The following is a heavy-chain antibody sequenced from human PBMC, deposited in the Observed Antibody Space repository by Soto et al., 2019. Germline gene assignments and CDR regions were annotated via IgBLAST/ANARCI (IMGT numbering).Heavy chain of an antibody. J-gene: IGHJ6*02. D-gene: IGHD3-16*01. CDR2: ISPYTGNT. CDR1: GYIFVNYG. V-gene: IGHV1-18*01. CDR3: VMVDNYVTPTPQDV. Sequence: QVQLVQSGDEVKKPGASVKVSCKASGYIFVNYGIAWVRQAPRQGREWMGWISPYTGNTHSASKVQGRLTMTTDTSTSTAYMGLGSLTSDDTAVYYCVMVDNYVTPTPQDVWGQGTTVTVSS.